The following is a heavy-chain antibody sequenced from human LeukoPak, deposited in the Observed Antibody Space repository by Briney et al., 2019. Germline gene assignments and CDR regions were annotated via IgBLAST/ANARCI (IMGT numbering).Heavy chain of an antibody. CDR2: INPNSGGT. CDR3: ARDWAYYDSSGYYLDAFDI. J-gene: IGHJ3*02. Sequence: ASVKVSCKASGYTFTGYYMHWVRQAPAPGLEWMGWINPNSGGTNYGQKFQGRVTMTRDTSISTAYMELSRLRSDDTAVYYCARDWAYYDSSGYYLDAFDIWGQGTMVTVSS. D-gene: IGHD3-22*01. V-gene: IGHV1-2*02. CDR1: GYTFTGYY.